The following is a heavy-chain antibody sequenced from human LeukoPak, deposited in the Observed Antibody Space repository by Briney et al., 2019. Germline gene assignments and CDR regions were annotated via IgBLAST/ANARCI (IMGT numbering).Heavy chain of an antibody. D-gene: IGHD1-26*01. CDR2: IYNGVNT. Sequence: SETLSLACTVSGASVSSASYWSWIRQPPGKGVEWIAHIYNGVNTNYNPSLKSRVTISVDTSKNQFSLRLNSVTAADTAVYYCARSRAFNSGAFDPWGQGSLVTVSS. CDR3: ARSRAFNSGAFDP. V-gene: IGHV4-61*01. J-gene: IGHJ5*02. CDR1: GASVSSASY.